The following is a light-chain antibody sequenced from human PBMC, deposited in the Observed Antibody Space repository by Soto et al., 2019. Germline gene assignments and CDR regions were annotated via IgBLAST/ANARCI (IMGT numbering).Light chain of an antibody. CDR2: AAS. Sequence: DIQMTQSPSSLSASVGDRVTITCRTSQSISSYLNWYQQKPGKAPKLLNYAASNLQSGVTSRLSGSGSRTDFTLTISNLQPEDFATYYYQQSYSTPLIFGQGTKLGIK. CDR3: QQSYSTPLI. V-gene: IGKV1-39*01. J-gene: IGKJ2*01. CDR1: QSISSY.